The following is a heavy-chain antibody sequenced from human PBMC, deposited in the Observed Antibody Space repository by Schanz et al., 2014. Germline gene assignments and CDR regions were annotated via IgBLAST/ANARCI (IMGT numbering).Heavy chain of an antibody. D-gene: IGHD1-26*01. Sequence: EVQLVESGGGLVQPGGSLRLSCAASGFTFSSYSMNWVRQAPGKGLEWVSYISSSSSTIYYADSVKGRFTISRDNAKYSLDLQMNSLRDEDTAVYYCARGGATRFDYWGQGTLVTVSS. CDR1: GFTFSSYS. CDR2: ISSSSSTI. CDR3: ARGGATRFDY. J-gene: IGHJ4*02. V-gene: IGHV3-48*02.